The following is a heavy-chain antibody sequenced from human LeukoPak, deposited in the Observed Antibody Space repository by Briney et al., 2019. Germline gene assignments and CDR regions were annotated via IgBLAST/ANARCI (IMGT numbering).Heavy chain of an antibody. Sequence: SETLSLTCTVSGGSISSYYWSWIRQPPGKGLEWIGYIYYSGSTNYNPSLKSRATISVDTSKNQFSLKLSSVTAADTAVYYCARDLWSSGYSYGFSFGYWGQGTLVTVSS. CDR1: GGSISSYY. CDR2: IYYSGST. CDR3: ARDLWSSGYSYGFSFGY. V-gene: IGHV4-59*01. J-gene: IGHJ4*02. D-gene: IGHD5-18*01.